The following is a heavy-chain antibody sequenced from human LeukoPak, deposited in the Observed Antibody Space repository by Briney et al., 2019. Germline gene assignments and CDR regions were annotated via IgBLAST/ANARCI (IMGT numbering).Heavy chain of an antibody. V-gene: IGHV4-39*07. D-gene: IGHD1-1*01. CDR2: IYYNGDS. CDR3: ARVGTEAYFDN. J-gene: IGHJ4*02. Sequence: SETLSLTCTVSGGSLISNTYYWAWIRQPPGKGLEWIGSIYYNGDSYYSPSLKSRVSMSVDMSKSQFSLNLNSVTAADTAVYYCARVGTEAYFDNWGQGTLATVSS. CDR1: GGSLISNTYY.